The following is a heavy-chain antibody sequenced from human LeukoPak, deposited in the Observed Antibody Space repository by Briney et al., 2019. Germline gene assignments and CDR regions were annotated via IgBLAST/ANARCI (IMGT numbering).Heavy chain of an antibody. CDR2: IYPGDSDP. V-gene: IGHV5-51*01. CDR1: GYTFTNYW. J-gene: IGHJ4*02. Sequence: GESLKISCKGSGYTFTNYWIAWVRHMPRRGLEWMGIIYPGDSDPRYSPSFQGQVTISADKSISTAYLQWSSLKASDTAMYYCARRSGTYFGTTGYLYFFDYWGQGTLVTVSS. D-gene: IGHD3-22*01. CDR3: ARRSGTYFGTTGYLYFFDY.